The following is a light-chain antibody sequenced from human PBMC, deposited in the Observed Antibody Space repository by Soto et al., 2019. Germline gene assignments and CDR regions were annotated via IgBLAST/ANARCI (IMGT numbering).Light chain of an antibody. CDR2: GRS. Sequence: EIVLTQSPGPLSLSPGNSAALSCRASQSVTGDKVAWYQQRPGQAPRLLIYGRSTRATDIPARFRGSGSGTDYTLTISSLQPEDVATYYCQKYNSAPLTFGGGTKVEIK. CDR1: QSVTGDK. CDR3: QKYNSAPLT. J-gene: IGKJ4*01. V-gene: IGKV3-20*01.